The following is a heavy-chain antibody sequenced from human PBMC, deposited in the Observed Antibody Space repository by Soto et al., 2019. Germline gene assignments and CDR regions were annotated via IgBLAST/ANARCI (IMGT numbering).Heavy chain of an antibody. Sequence: SVKVSCKASGYRFTGYGLHWVRQAPGRGLQWMGWINPKSGATDYAQKFQGRVTMTREMSTNTAYLELSGLRSDDTADDTAVYYCAKSNYGGDDYYQYRQDVSGQRTTVTVSS. V-gene: IGHV1-2*02. CDR3: VYYCAKSNYGGDDYYQYRQDV. J-gene: IGHJ6*02. CDR1: GYRFTGYG. D-gene: IGHD4-17*01. CDR2: INPKSGAT.